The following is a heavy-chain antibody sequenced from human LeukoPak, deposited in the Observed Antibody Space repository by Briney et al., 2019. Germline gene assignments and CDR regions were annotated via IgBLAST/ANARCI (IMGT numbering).Heavy chain of an antibody. CDR1: GGSISSYY. CDR2: IYYSGST. V-gene: IGHV4-59*01. D-gene: IGHD6-6*01. CDR3: ARTKYSSSFYYYYYMDV. J-gene: IGHJ6*03. Sequence: PSETLSLTCTVSGGSISSYYWSWIRQPPGKGLEWIGYIYYSGSTNYNPSLKSRVTISVDTSKNQFSLKLSSVTAADTAVYYCARTKYSSSFYYYYYMDVWGKGTTV.